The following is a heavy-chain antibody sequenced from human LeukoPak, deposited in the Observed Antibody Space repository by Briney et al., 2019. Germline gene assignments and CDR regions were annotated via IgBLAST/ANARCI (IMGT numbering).Heavy chain of an antibody. CDR1: GFTVSDNY. Sequence: GGSLRLSCAASGFTVSDNYMTWVRQAPGKGLEWVSSIYSAGATHYAESVKGRFTISRDNSKNTLYLQMNSLRAEDMAVYYCAIGVAAAANWFDPWGQGTLVTVSS. CDR2: IYSAGAT. J-gene: IGHJ5*02. V-gene: IGHV3-53*01. D-gene: IGHD6-13*01. CDR3: AIGVAAAANWFDP.